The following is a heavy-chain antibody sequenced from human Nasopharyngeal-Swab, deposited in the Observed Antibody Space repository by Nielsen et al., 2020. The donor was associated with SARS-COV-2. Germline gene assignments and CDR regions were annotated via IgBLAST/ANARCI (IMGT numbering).Heavy chain of an antibody. D-gene: IGHD5-18*01. CDR1: GFTFSGYA. Sequence: GGSLRLSCAASGFTFSGYAMHWVRQAPGKGLEWVAVISYDGSNKYYADSVKGRFTISRDNSKNTLYLQMNSLRAEDTAVYYCASESAMAWGGVDYWGQGTLVTVSS. V-gene: IGHV3-30-3*01. J-gene: IGHJ4*02. CDR3: ASESAMAWGGVDY. CDR2: ISYDGSNK.